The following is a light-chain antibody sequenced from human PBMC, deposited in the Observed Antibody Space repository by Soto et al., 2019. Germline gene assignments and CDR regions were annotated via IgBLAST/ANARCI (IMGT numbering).Light chain of an antibody. CDR3: QQYGSSPTWT. V-gene: IGKV3-20*01. CDR1: QSVRSS. CDR2: GAT. Sequence: EVVLPPSPGTLSVSPGERATLFCRASQSVRSSLAWYQQKPGQPPRLLIYGATTRAAGVPARFSGSGSGTDFTLTISRLEPEDFAVYYCQQYGSSPTWTFGQGTKVDIK. J-gene: IGKJ1*01.